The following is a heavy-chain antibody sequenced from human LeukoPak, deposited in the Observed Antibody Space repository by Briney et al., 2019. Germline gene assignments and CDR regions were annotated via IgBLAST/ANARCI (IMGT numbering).Heavy chain of an antibody. J-gene: IGHJ4*02. Sequence: GGSLRLSCAASGFTLGSYWMTWVRQAPRKGLEWAAAIKEDGSETYYVDSVKGRFTISRDNAKNSLYLQMNSLRAEDTAVYYCARARPEVWSPDFWGQGTLVTVSS. D-gene: IGHD2-8*02. V-gene: IGHV3-7*02. CDR1: GFTLGSYW. CDR2: IKEDGSET. CDR3: ARARPEVWSPDF.